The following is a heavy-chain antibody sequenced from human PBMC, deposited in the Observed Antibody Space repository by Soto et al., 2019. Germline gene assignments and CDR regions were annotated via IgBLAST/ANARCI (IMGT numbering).Heavy chain of an antibody. J-gene: IGHJ3*02. CDR1: GFTFDDYA. V-gene: IGHV3-9*01. Sequence: GGSLRLSCAASGFTFDDYAMHWVRQAPGKGLEWVSGISWNSGSIGYADSVKGRFTISRDNAKNSLYLQMNSLRAEDTALYYCAKEPRGVVAFDIWGQGTMVTVSS. CDR3: AKEPRGVVAFDI. D-gene: IGHD3-10*01. CDR2: ISWNSGSI.